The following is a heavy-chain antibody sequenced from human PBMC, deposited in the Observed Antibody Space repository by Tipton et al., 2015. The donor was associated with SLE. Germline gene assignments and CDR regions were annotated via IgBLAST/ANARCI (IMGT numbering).Heavy chain of an antibody. CDR1: EFTLSDYY. CDR3: ARGREGYAMDV. V-gene: IGHV3-11*01. CDR2: ITSSGRTD. J-gene: IGHJ6*02. Sequence: SLRLSCAASEFTLSDYYMSWIRQAPGKGLEWISYITSSGRTDYHADSVRGRFTLSRDTAKNTLFLQMSNLRAEDTAVYFCARGREGYAMDVWDHGP.